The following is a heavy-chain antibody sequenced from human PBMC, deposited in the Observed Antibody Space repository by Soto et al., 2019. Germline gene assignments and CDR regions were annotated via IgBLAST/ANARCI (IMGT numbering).Heavy chain of an antibody. CDR3: AKEVGFWSGSDYGMDV. CDR1: GFTFSSYS. V-gene: IGHV3-21*01. J-gene: IGHJ6*02. D-gene: IGHD3-3*01. Sequence: PGGSLRLSCAASGFTFSSYSMNWVRQAPGKGLEWVSSISSSSSYIYYADSVKGRFTISRDNAKNSLYLQMNSLRGEDTAVYYCAKEVGFWSGSDYGMDVWGQGTTVTVSS. CDR2: ISSSSSYI.